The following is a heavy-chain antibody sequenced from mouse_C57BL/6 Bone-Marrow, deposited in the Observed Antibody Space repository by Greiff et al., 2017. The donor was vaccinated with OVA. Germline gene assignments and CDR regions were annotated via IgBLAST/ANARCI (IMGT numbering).Heavy chain of an antibody. Sequence: QVQLQQPGAELVMPGASVKLSCKASGYTFTSYWMHWVKQRPGQGLEWIGEIDPSDSYTNYNQKFKGKSTLTVDKSSSTAYMQLSSLTSEDSAVYYCASGQLRLRGFAYWGKGTLVTVSA. J-gene: IGHJ3*01. D-gene: IGHD3-2*02. CDR1: GYTFTSYW. CDR3: ASGQLRLRGFAY. CDR2: IDPSDSYT. V-gene: IGHV1-69*01.